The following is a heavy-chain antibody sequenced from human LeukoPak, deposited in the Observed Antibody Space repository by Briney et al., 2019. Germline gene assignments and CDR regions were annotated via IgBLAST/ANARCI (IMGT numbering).Heavy chain of an antibody. D-gene: IGHD3-10*01. CDR2: VSGDGGST. CDR3: VRGTVYYNGSGGAIFDY. J-gene: IGHJ4*02. V-gene: IGHV3-64D*08. CDR1: EFNFSTYA. Sequence: GGSLRLSCSASEFNFSTYAMHWVRQAPGKGLEYVSAVSGDGGSTYYADSVKGRFTISRDNSKNTLYLQMSSLRAEDTAVYYCVRGTVYYNGSGGAIFDYWGQGTLVTVSS.